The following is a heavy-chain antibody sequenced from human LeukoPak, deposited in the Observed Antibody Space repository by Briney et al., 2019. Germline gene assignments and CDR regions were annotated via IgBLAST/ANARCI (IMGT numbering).Heavy chain of an antibody. J-gene: IGHJ6*03. CDR1: GFTFSSYG. V-gene: IGHV3-7*01. CDR2: IKQDGSEK. D-gene: IGHD1-26*01. CDR3: ARDPYSGSYGDYYYYYMDV. Sequence: PGGSLRLSCAASGFTFSSYGMSWVRQAPGKGLEWVANIKQDGSEKYYVDSVKGRFTISRDNAENSLYLQMNSLRAEDTAVYYCARDPYSGSYGDYYYYYMDVWGKGTTVTVS.